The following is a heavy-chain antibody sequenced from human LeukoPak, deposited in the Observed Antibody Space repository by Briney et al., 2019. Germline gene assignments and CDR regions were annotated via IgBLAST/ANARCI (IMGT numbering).Heavy chain of an antibody. CDR1: GRSISSYY. Sequence: SESLSLTCPVSGRSISSYYRSWVRQPPGKGLEWVGYIYYSGSTNYKPSHKSRVTISVDTSKNQFSLKLSSVTAADTAVYYCASSDFWSGAAAFDYWGQGTLVTVSS. CDR2: IYYSGST. J-gene: IGHJ4*02. CDR3: ASSDFWSGAAAFDY. D-gene: IGHD3-3*01. V-gene: IGHV4-59*01.